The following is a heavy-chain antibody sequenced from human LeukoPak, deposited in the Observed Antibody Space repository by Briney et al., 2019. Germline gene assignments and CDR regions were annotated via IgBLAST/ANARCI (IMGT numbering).Heavy chain of an antibody. CDR2: ISGSGGST. V-gene: IGHV3-23*01. J-gene: IGHJ4*02. CDR3: AKRLGAYYDYVWGSYPFDY. CDR1: GFTFSSYA. D-gene: IGHD3-16*02. Sequence: PGGSLRLSCAASGFTFSSYAMSWVRQAPGKGLEWVSAISGSGGSTYYADSVKGRFTISRDNSKNTLYLQMNSLRAEDTAVYYCAKRLGAYYDYVWGSYPFDYWGQGTLVTVSS.